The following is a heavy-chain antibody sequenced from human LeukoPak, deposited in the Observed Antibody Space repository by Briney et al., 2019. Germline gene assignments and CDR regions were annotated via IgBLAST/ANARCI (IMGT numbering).Heavy chain of an antibody. J-gene: IGHJ4*02. D-gene: IGHD5-18*01. CDR1: GGSISSYF. V-gene: IGHV4-4*07. CDR3: AGSGYSYGNSYDY. Sequence: SETLSLTCTVSGGSISSYFWSWIRQPAGKGLEWIGRMYTSGSTNYNPSLKSRVTMSADTSKNQFSLKMSSVTAADTAVYYCAGSGYSYGNSYDYWGQGTLVAVSS. CDR2: MYTSGST.